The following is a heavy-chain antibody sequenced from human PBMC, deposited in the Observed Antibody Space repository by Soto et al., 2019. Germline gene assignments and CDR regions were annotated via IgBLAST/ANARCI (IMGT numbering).Heavy chain of an antibody. V-gene: IGHV4-30-2*01. CDR1: GGSINSGGYS. CDR2: IYHSEST. CDR3: ARGDYYFDY. J-gene: IGHJ4*02. Sequence: QLQLQESGSGLVKPSQTLSLTCDVSGGSINSGGYSWSWIRQPPGKGLDWIGYIYHSESTYHNPSLKSRVTISIDRSKNQFSLKLSSVTAADTAVYYCARGDYYFDYWGQGTLVTVSS.